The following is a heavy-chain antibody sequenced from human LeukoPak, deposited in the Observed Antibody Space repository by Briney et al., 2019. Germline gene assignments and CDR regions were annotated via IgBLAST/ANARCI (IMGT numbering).Heavy chain of an antibody. V-gene: IGHV4-34*01. CDR2: INHSGST. D-gene: IGHD3-10*01. J-gene: IGHJ6*02. CDR1: GGSFSGYY. CDR3: ARDGWYYGSWSYNYYYGMDV. Sequence: SETLSLTCAVYGGSFSGYYWSWIRQPPGKGLEWIGEINHSGSTNYNPSLKSRVTISVDTSKNQFSLKLSSVTAADTAVYYCARDGWYYGSWSYNYYYGMDVWGQGTTVTVSS.